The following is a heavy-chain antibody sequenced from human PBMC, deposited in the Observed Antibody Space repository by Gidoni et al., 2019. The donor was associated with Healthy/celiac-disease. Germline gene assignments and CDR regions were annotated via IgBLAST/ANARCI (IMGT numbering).Heavy chain of an antibody. D-gene: IGHD6-13*01. V-gene: IGHV3-23*01. Sequence: EVQLLESGGGLVQPGGSLRLSCAASGFTFSSYAMSWVRQAPGKGLGLVSAISGSGGSTYYADSVKGRFTIARDNSKNTLYLKMNSLRAEDTAVYYCAKEGEQQLVLSFDYWGQGTLVTVSS. CDR3: AKEGEQQLVLSFDY. CDR2: ISGSGGST. J-gene: IGHJ4*02. CDR1: GFTFSSYA.